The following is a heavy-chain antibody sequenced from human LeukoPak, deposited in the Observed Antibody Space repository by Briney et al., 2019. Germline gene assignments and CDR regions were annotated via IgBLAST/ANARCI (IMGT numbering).Heavy chain of an antibody. CDR1: GFTFSSYA. CDR2: ISDSGGYT. V-gene: IGHV3-23*01. Sequence: PGGPLRLSCAVSGFTFSSYAMSWVRQAPGKGLECVSAISDSGGYTYYADSVKGRFTISRDNSKNTLYLQMNSLRAEDTAVYYCAKSASPLTGYYRFDYWGQGTLVTVSS. J-gene: IGHJ4*02. D-gene: IGHD3-9*01. CDR3: AKSASPLTGYYRFDY.